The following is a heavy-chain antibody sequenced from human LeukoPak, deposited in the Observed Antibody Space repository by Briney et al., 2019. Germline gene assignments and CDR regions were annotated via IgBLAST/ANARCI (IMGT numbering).Heavy chain of an antibody. J-gene: IGHJ5*02. CDR1: GGSISSGGYY. V-gene: IGHV4-31*03. CDR3: ARDGLGIAAAGTSDHWFDP. CDR2: TYYSGSA. D-gene: IGHD6-13*01. Sequence: SETLSLTCTVSGGSISSGGYYWSWIRQHPGRGLEWIGYTYYSGSAYYNPSLKSRVTISVDTSKNQFSLKLSSVTAADTAVYYCARDGLGIAAAGTSDHWFDPWGQGTLVTVSS.